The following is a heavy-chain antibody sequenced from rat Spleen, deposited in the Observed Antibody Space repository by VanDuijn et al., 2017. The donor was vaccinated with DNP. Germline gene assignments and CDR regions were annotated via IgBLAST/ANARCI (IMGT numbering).Heavy chain of an antibody. CDR3: ARPSTTEGIVDFAY. J-gene: IGHJ3*01. CDR1: GFTFTDFY. D-gene: IGHD1-11*01. CDR2: IRNKANGYTT. Sequence: EVQLVESGGGLVQPGRSMKLSCAASGFTFTDFYMNWIRQPAGKAPEWLGFIRNKANGYTTEYNPSVKGRFTISRDNTQNMLYLQMNTLRAEDTATYYCARPSTTEGIVDFAYWGQGTLVTVSS. V-gene: IGHV7-7*01.